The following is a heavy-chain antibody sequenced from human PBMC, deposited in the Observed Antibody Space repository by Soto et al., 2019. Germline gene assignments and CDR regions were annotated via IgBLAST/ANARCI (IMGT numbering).Heavy chain of an antibody. D-gene: IGHD2-2*01. V-gene: IGHV4-4*02. CDR2: SYHSGTF. CDR1: GDSVSSSSC. Sequence: QVRLQESGPGLVEPSGTLSLTCAVSGDSVSSSSCWSWVRQAPGKGLGWIGESYHSGTFNYNPSFASRVFVSVDKSRNQLSLNLKSVTAADTAVYYCVRSVPAATWQYSGMDVWGQGTTVTVSS. J-gene: IGHJ6*02. CDR3: VRSVPAATWQYSGMDV.